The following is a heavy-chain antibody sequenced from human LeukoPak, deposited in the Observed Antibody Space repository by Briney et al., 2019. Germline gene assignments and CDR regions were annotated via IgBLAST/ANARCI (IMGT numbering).Heavy chain of an antibody. CDR2: ISAYNGNT. V-gene: IGHV1-18*01. D-gene: IGHD3-9*01. Sequence: ASVKVSCKASGYTFTSYGISWVRQAPGQGLEWMGWISAYNGNTNYAQKLQGRVTMTTDTSTSTAYMELRSLRSDDTAVYYSARGGYDILTGSYYYYYYMDVWGKGTTVTVSS. CDR3: ARGGYDILTGSYYYYYYMDV. J-gene: IGHJ6*03. CDR1: GYTFTSYG.